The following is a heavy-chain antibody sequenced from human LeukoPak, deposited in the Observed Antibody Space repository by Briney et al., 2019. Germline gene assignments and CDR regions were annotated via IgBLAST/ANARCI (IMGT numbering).Heavy chain of an antibody. D-gene: IGHD2-8*01. CDR2: INHSGST. J-gene: IGHJ6*03. CDR3: ARQNGGTWNYYYYMDV. V-gene: IGHV4-34*01. Sequence: SETLSLTCTVPGGSVSSGRYYWSWLRQPPGKGLEWIGEINHSGSTNYNPSLKSRVTISVGTSKNQFSLKLSYVTAPDTAVYYCARQNGGTWNYYYYMDVWGKGTTVTVSS. CDR1: GGSVSSGRYY.